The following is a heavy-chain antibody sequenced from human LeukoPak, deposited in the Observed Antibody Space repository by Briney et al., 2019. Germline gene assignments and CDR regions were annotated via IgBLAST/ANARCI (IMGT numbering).Heavy chain of an antibody. CDR2: INPNSGGT. Sequence: ASVKVSCKASGYTFTGYYIHWVRQAPGQGLEWMGWINPNSGGTSSAQKFQGRVTMTRDTSISTAYMELSRLRSDDTAVYYCARDHSRGRFDFWGQGTPVTVSS. CDR3: ARDHSRGRFDF. CDR1: GYTFTGYY. V-gene: IGHV1-2*02. J-gene: IGHJ4*02. D-gene: IGHD6-25*01.